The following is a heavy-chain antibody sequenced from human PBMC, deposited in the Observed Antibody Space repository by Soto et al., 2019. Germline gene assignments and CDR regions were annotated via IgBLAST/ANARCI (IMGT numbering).Heavy chain of an antibody. V-gene: IGHV3-33*01. CDR2: IWYDGSNK. J-gene: IGHJ4*02. CDR3: ARGSYYYGSGSYYMSVVFDY. Sequence: ESGGGVVQPGRSLRLSCAASGFTFSSYGMHWVRQAPGKGLEWVAVIWYDGSNKYYADSVKGRFTISRDNSKNTLYLQMNSLRAEDTAVYYCARGSYYYGSGSYYMSVVFDYWGQGTLVTVSS. D-gene: IGHD3-10*01. CDR1: GFTFSSYG.